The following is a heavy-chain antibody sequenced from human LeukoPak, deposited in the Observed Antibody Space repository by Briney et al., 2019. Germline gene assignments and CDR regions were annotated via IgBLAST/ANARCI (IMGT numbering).Heavy chain of an antibody. CDR2: INPSGGST. V-gene: IGHV1-46*01. CDR1: GYTFTSYY. D-gene: IGHD3-10*01. CDR3: ARAGSGSYLDY. Sequence: ASVKVSCKASGYTFTSYYMHWVRQAPGQGLEWMGMINPSGGSTTYAQKFQGRVTMTRDTSTSTVYMELSSLRSEDTAVYYCARAGSGSYLDYGGQGTLVTVSA. J-gene: IGHJ4*02.